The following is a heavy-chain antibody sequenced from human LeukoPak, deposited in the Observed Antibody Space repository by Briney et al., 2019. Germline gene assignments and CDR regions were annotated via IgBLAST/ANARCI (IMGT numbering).Heavy chain of an antibody. D-gene: IGHD3-10*01. CDR3: ARGGYSGSGNYFDY. CDR1: GFTFSSYG. CDR2: ISYDGSNK. J-gene: IGHJ4*02. V-gene: IGHV3-30*03. Sequence: GGSLRLSCAASGFTFSSYGMHWVRQAPGKGLEWVAVISYDGSNKYYAGSVKGRFTISRDNSKNTLYLQMNSLRAGDTAVYYCARGGYSGSGNYFDYWGQGTLVTVSS.